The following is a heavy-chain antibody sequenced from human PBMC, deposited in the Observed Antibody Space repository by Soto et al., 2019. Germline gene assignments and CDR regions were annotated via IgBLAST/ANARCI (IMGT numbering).Heavy chain of an antibody. CDR1: GGSISSYY. Sequence: SETLSLTCTVSGGSISSYYWSWIRQPPGKGLEWIGYIYYSGSTNYNPSLKSRVTISVDTSKNQFSLKLSSVTAADTAVYYCARHGGYSYGYYPLFDYWGQGTLVTVSS. V-gene: IGHV4-59*08. J-gene: IGHJ4*02. CDR3: ARHGGYSYGYYPLFDY. CDR2: IYYSGST. D-gene: IGHD5-18*01.